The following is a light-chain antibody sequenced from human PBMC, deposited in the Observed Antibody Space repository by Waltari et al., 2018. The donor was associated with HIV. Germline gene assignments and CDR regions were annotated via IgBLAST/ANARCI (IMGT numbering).Light chain of an antibody. CDR2: HGI. J-gene: IGLJ2*01. CDR1: NLGNKY. V-gene: IGLV3-1*01. CDR3: QAWDNGVAV. Sequence: SFELTQPPSVSVPPGQTATIPCSGDNLGNKYALWYQQKPGQSPVLIIYHGIRRPSGIPERFFGSNSGNTATLTISGTQATDEADYYCQAWDNGVAVFGGGTKLTVL.